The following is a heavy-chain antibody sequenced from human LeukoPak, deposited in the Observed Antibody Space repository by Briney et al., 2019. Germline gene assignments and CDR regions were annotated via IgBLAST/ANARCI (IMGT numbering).Heavy chain of an antibody. Sequence: GGSLRLSCIASGFVFSRDNMNWVRQAPGKGLEWVAHISETIYYADSVQGRFTISRDNAKNSLYLQMSNLRVDDTATYNCVREVGRPKTFYFDSWGRGTPVTVSS. D-gene: IGHD3-16*01. V-gene: IGHV3-48*04. CDR2: ISETI. CDR1: GFVFSRDN. CDR3: VREVGRPKTFYFDS. J-gene: IGHJ4*02.